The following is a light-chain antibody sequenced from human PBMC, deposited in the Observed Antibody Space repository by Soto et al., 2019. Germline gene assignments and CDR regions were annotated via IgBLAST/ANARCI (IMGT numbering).Light chain of an antibody. CDR3: HQSDSLPFT. Sequence: DIQMTQSPSSLSASVGDRVTMTCQASQDISKYLNWYQQKPGEAPRVLIYEGHILQGGVPSRFSGGGSGTDFTLTISSLRPEDIGTDYCHQSDSLPFTFGLGTKLEL. J-gene: IGKJ2*01. CDR1: QDISKY. CDR2: EGH. V-gene: IGKV1-33*01.